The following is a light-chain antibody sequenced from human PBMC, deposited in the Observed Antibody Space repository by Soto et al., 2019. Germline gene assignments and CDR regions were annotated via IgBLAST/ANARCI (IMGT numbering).Light chain of an antibody. V-gene: IGLV2-14*01. CDR3: ASFTTSSTRV. CDR2: EVN. J-gene: IGLJ1*01. Sequence: QSALTQPASVSGSPGQSITVSCTGTSGDIGTYNYVSWYQQHPGKAPKVIIYEVNNRPSGVSNRFSGSKSGNTASLTISGLQAEDEADYYCASFTTSSTRVFGTGTKVTVL. CDR1: SGDIGTYNY.